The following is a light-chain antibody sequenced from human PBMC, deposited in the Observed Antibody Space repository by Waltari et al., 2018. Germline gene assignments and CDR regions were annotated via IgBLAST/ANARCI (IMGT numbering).Light chain of an antibody. CDR2: AAS. J-gene: IGKJ4*01. CDR1: HNIINF. Sequence: DIQMTKSPSSLSASVGDRVTITCRASHNIINFLSWYQQKPGRAPRLLMYAASTLQSGVPSRFSGSGSGTDFTLTINSLQPEDIATYYCQQSYTNPPAFAAGTKVEIK. CDR3: QQSYTNPPA. V-gene: IGKV1-39*01.